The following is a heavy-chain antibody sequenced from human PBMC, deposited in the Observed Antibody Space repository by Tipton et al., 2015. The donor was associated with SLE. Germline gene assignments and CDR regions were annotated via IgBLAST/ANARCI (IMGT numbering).Heavy chain of an antibody. Sequence: RSLRLSCAASGFTFSSYGMHWVRQAPGKGLEWVAVISYDGSNKYYADSVKGRFTISRDNSKNTLYLQMNSLRAEDTAVYYCAKDMVYSSGWYDYWGQGTLVTVSS. D-gene: IGHD6-19*01. CDR1: GFTFSSYG. J-gene: IGHJ4*02. CDR2: ISYDGSNK. V-gene: IGHV3-30*18. CDR3: AKDMVYSSGWYDY.